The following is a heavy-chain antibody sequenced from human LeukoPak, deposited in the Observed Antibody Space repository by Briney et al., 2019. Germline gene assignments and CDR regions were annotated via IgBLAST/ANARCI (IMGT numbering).Heavy chain of an antibody. J-gene: IGHJ6*02. CDR1: GFTFSSYA. CDR2: ISGSGGST. Sequence: GGSLRLSCAASGFTFSSYAMSWVRQAPGKGLEWVSAISGSGGSTYYADSVKGRFTISRDNSKNTLYLQMNGLRAEDTAVYYCARDKGGEDGMDVWGQGTTVTVSS. V-gene: IGHV3-23*01. CDR3: ARDKGGEDGMDV. D-gene: IGHD1-26*01.